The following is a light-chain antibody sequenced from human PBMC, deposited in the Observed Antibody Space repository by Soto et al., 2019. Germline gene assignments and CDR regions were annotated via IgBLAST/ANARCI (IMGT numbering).Light chain of an antibody. CDR2: GVS. Sequence: MTQSPSYVSASVGDRVTITCRASQSINNYLAWYQQKPGQAPRLLIYGVSTRATGIPDRFTGRGSGTDFTLTISRLEPEDFVVYYCQQYNNSPITFGQGTRLEIK. J-gene: IGKJ5*01. CDR1: QSINNY. V-gene: IGKV3D-15*01. CDR3: QQYNNSPIT.